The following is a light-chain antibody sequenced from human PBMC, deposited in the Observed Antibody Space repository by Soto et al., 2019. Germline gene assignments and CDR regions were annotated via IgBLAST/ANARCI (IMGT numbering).Light chain of an antibody. V-gene: IGLV2-11*01. J-gene: IGLJ2*01. CDR2: DVS. Sequence: QPVLTQPRSVSGSPGQSVTISCTGTSSDVGGYNSVSWFQQHPGKAPQLIIHDVSERPSGVPDRFSGSKSDNTASLTISGLQAEDEGDYYCCSYAGRYPYVVFGGGTKLTVL. CDR1: SSDVGGYNS. CDR3: CSYAGRYPYVV.